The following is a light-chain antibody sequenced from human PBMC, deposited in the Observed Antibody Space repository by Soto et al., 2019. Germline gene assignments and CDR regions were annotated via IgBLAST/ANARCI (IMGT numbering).Light chain of an antibody. V-gene: IGKV3-11*01. CDR2: DAS. CDR3: QQSSNWPPLT. J-gene: IGKJ4*01. Sequence: EIVLTQSPATLSLSPGERATLSCRASQSVSSYLAWYQQKPGQAPRLLIYDASNRATGIPARFSGSGSGTDFTLTISSLEPEDLAVYYCQQSSNWPPLTFGGGTKVEIK. CDR1: QSVSSY.